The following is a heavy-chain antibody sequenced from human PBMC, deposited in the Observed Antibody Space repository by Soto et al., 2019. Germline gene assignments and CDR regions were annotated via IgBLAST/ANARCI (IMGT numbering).Heavy chain of an antibody. V-gene: IGHV1-8*01. CDR1: GYTFTSYD. J-gene: IGHJ5*02. CDR2: MNPNSGNT. D-gene: IGHD3-3*01. Sequence: ASVKVSCKASGYTFTSYDINWVRQATGQGLEWMGWMNPNSGNTGYAQKFQGRVTMTRNTSISTAYMELSSLRSEDTAVYYCARGGVGVLRFLEWPATTNWFDPWGQGTLVTVSS. CDR3: ARGGVGVLRFLEWPATTNWFDP.